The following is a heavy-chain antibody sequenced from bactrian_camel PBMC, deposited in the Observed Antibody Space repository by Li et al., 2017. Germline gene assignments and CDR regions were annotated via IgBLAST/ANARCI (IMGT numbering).Heavy chain of an antibody. CDR1: GFTFNNYW. J-gene: IGHJ4*01. D-gene: IGHD1*01. CDR3: VRSYSSSWPTRAFDYNY. V-gene: IGHV3S6*01. Sequence: HVQLVESGGGLVQPGGSLRLSCAASGFTFNNYWMYWVRQAPGKGLEWVSSIYRGGSTIYYADSVKGRFTISRDNGKNTVYLQLNSLKPEDTAVYYCVRSYSSSWPTRAFDYNYWGQGTQVTVS. CDR2: IYRGGSTI.